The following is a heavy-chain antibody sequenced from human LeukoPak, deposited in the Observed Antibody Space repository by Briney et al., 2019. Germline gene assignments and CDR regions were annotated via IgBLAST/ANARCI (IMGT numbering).Heavy chain of an antibody. J-gene: IGHJ4*02. CDR1: GFNFPKFW. V-gene: IGHV3-7*03. CDR3: ARGDAFSGDH. CDR2: TQPEGNEK. D-gene: IGHD3-16*01. Sequence: PGGSLRLSCAVSGFNFPKFWMSWVRQAPGRGLEWVANTQPEGNEKFYVESAKGRFTISRDNTKDLLFLQMNDLRVEDTGVYYCARGDAFSGDHWGQGTQVTVST.